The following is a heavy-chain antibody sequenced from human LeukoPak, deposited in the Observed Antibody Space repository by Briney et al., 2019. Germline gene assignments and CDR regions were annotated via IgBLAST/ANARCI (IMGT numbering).Heavy chain of an antibody. Sequence: GGSLRLSCAAPGFTFSSYAMHWVRQAPGKGLEWVAVISYDGSNKYYADSVKGRFTISRDNSKNTLYLQMNSLRAEDTAVYYCARAGEVGVVIGGPFDYWGQGTLVTVSS. CDR3: ARAGEVGVVIGGPFDY. D-gene: IGHD1-26*01. V-gene: IGHV3-30-3*01. J-gene: IGHJ4*02. CDR2: ISYDGSNK. CDR1: GFTFSSYA.